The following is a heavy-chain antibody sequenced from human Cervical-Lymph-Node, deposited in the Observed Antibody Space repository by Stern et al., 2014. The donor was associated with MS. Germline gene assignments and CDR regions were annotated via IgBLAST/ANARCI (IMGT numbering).Heavy chain of an antibody. CDR3: AKAKRGYFGHIDF. CDR2: ISDDGSVK. Sequence: VQLVESGGGVVQPGRSLRLSCEASGFIFTNYGMHWVRQAPGKGLDWVAVISDDGSVKYYSASEKGRFDISRDNSKQTVHLQMNSLTPEDTGLYYCAKAKRGYFGHIDFWGQGTLVSVSS. D-gene: IGHD3-9*01. CDR1: GFIFTNYG. V-gene: IGHV3-30*18. J-gene: IGHJ4*02.